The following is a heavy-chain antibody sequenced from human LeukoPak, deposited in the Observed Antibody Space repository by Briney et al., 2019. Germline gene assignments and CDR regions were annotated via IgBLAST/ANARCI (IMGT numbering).Heavy chain of an antibody. V-gene: IGHV3-23*01. D-gene: IGHD4-11*01. CDR2: ISGSGGST. J-gene: IGHJ6*03. Sequence: PGGSLRRSCAASGFTFSSYAMSWVRQAPGKGLEWVSAISGSGGSTYYADSVKGRFTISRDNSKNRLYLQMNSLRAEDTAVYYCAKATTVTTFLRYYYYMDVWGKGTTVTVSS. CDR1: GFTFSSYA. CDR3: AKATTVTTFLRYYYYMDV.